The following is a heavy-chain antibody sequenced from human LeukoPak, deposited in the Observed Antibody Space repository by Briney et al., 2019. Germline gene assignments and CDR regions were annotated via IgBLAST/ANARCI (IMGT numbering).Heavy chain of an antibody. CDR1: GGSISSHY. Sequence: SETLSLTCTVSGGSISSHYWNWIRQPPGKGLEWIGYIYYSGSTNYNPSLKSRVTISVDTSKNQFSLKLSSVTAADTAVYYCASRYSSSWRGRFDYWGQGTLVTVSS. CDR3: ASRYSSSWRGRFDY. J-gene: IGHJ4*02. V-gene: IGHV4-59*11. D-gene: IGHD6-13*01. CDR2: IYYSGST.